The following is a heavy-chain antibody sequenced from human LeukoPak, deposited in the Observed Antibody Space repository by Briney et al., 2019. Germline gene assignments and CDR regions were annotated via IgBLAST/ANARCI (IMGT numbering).Heavy chain of an antibody. D-gene: IGHD1-26*01. J-gene: IGHJ4*02. CDR1: GGSISSYY. CDR3: ARGGGSPGDFDY. V-gene: IGHV4-59*01. CDR2: ISYIGNT. Sequence: SETLSLTCTVSGGSISSYYWSWIRQPPGKGPEWIGYISYIGNTNYNPSLKSRVTISVDTSKNQFSLKLSSVTAADTAVYYCARGGGSPGDFDYWGQGTLVTVSS.